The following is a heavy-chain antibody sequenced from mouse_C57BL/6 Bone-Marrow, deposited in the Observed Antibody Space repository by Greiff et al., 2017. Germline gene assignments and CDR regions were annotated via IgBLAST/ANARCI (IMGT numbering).Heavy chain of an antibody. J-gene: IGHJ4*01. Sequence: VQLQQSGAALARPGASVQLSCKASGYTFTSYGLSWVKQRTGQGLEWIGAIYPRSGNAYYNEKFKGKATLTADKSPSTAYMELRSLTSEDSAVYFCAVYYDYENYAMDYWGQGTSVTVSS. CDR2: IYPRSGNA. D-gene: IGHD2-4*01. V-gene: IGHV1-81*01. CDR1: GYTFTSYG. CDR3: AVYYDYENYAMDY.